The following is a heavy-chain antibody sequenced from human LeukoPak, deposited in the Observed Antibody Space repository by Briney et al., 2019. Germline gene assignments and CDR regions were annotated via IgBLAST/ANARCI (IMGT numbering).Heavy chain of an antibody. CDR2: ISRDSNYI. V-gene: IGHV3-21*01. Sequence: PGGSLRLSCAASGFTFSSYSMNWVRLAPGKGLEWVSSISRDSNYIYYAGSVKGRLTISRDNAKNSLYLQMDSLRADDTAVYYCARETMVPDGHYFDYWGQGTLVTVSS. CDR1: GFTFSSYS. J-gene: IGHJ4*02. CDR3: ARETMVPDGHYFDY. D-gene: IGHD4/OR15-4a*01.